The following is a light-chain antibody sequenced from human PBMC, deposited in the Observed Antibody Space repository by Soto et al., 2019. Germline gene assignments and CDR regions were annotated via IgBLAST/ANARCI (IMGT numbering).Light chain of an antibody. CDR3: SSYTSSSTSHVV. Sequence: QSALTQPASVSGSPGQSITISCTGTSSDVGGYNYVSWYQQHPGKAPKLMIYEVSNWPSGVSNRFSGSKSGNTASLTISGLQAEDEADYYCSSYTSSSTSHVVFGGGTKVTVL. V-gene: IGLV2-14*01. J-gene: IGLJ2*01. CDR2: EVS. CDR1: SSDVGGYNY.